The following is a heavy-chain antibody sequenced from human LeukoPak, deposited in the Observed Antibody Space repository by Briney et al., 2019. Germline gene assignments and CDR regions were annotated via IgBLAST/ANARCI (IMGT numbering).Heavy chain of an antibody. D-gene: IGHD3-16*01. V-gene: IGHV3-48*03. CDR3: ARTGYGYNYFDY. J-gene: IGHJ4*02. CDR1: GFTFSSYE. Sequence: PGGSLRLSCAASGFTFSSYEMNWVRQAPGRGLEWVSYISSSGSTIYYADSMKGRFTISRDNAKNSLYLQMNSLRAEDTAVYYCARTGYGYNYFDYWGQGTLVTVSS. CDR2: ISSSGSTI.